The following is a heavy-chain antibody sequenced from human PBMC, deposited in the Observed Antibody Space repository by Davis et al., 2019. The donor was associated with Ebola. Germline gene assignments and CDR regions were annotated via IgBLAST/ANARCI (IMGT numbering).Heavy chain of an antibody. Sequence: ASVKVSCKASGYTFTSYGISWVRQAPGQGLEWMGWISAYNGNTNYAQKLQGRVTMTTDTSTSTAYMELRSLRSDDTAVYYCARGDGYSYGLSGKGYFDLWGRGTLVTVSS. J-gene: IGHJ2*01. D-gene: IGHD5-18*01. CDR2: ISAYNGNT. CDR3: ARGDGYSYGLSGKGYFDL. V-gene: IGHV1-18*01. CDR1: GYTFTSYG.